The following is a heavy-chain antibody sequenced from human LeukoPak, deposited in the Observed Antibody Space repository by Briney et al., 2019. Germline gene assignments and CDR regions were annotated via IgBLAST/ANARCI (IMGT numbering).Heavy chain of an antibody. V-gene: IGHV3-30*04. Sequence: GGSLRLSCAASGFTFSNDAMHWVRQPPGKGLEWVATISYDGSYKYYADSVKGRFTISRDNSKNTLYLQMNGLRAEDTAAFYCARAFYASGSFPNWFDPWGQGTLVTVSS. D-gene: IGHD3-10*01. CDR1: GFTFSNDA. CDR3: ARAFYASGSFPNWFDP. CDR2: ISYDGSYK. J-gene: IGHJ5*02.